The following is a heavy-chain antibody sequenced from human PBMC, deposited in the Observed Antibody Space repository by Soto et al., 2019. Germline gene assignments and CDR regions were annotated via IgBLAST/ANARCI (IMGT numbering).Heavy chain of an antibody. V-gene: IGHV3-23*01. J-gene: IGHJ3*02. D-gene: IGHD6-19*01. Sequence: EVQLLESGGGLVQPGGSLRISCAASGFTFSSYAMSWVRQAPGQGLEWVSSLSGSGADTHYADSVRGRLTISRDNSKNTLSLQLNRLRAEDTAVYYCAKANSTGWSIPDAIDILGQGTMVAVSS. CDR1: GFTFSSYA. CDR2: LSGSGADT. CDR3: AKANSTGWSIPDAIDI.